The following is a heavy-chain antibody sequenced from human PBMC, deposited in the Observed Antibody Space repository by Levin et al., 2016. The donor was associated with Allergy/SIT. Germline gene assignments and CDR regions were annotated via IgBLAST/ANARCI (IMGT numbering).Heavy chain of an antibody. CDR2: IRSKANSYAT. J-gene: IGHJ6*02. CDR3: TRAIGYCTNGVCPPEYYGMDV. Sequence: GESLKIFCAASGFTFSGSAMHWVRQASGKGLEWVGRIRSKANSYATAYAASVKGRFTISRDDSKNTAYLQMNSLKTEDTAVYYCTRAIGYCTNGVCPPEYYGMDVWGQGTTVTVSS. V-gene: IGHV3-73*01. D-gene: IGHD2-8*01. CDR1: GFTFSGSA.